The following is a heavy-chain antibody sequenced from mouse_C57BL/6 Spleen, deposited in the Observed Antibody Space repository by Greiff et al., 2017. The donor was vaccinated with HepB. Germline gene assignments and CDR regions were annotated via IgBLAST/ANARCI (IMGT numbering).Heavy chain of an antibody. J-gene: IGHJ4*01. CDR1: GYAFSSSW. CDR2: IYPGDGDT. V-gene: IGHV1-82*01. D-gene: IGHD2-2*01. Sequence: QVQLQQSGPELVKPGASVKISCKASGYAFSSSWMNWVKQRPGKGLEWIGRIYPGDGDTNYNGKFKGKATMTADKSSSTAYMQLSSLTSEDSAVYYCAASGGYDGDAMDYWGQGTSVTVSS. CDR3: AASGGYDGDAMDY.